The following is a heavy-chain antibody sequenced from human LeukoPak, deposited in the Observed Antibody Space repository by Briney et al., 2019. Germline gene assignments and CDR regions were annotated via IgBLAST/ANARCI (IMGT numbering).Heavy chain of an antibody. CDR2: FYDSVST. J-gene: IGHJ3*01. V-gene: IGHV4-59*08. CDR3: ARHGAFFTRGFCSSANCYVDGLHT. Sequence: SETLSLTCTVSGGSISSSYWSWIRQSPGKGLECIGYFYDSVSTKYNPSLKRRVTISTDTSKNQLSLKLKSVTAADTAVYYCARHGAFFTRGFCSSANCYVDGLHTWGQGIMVSVST. CDR1: GGSISSSY. D-gene: IGHD2-2*01.